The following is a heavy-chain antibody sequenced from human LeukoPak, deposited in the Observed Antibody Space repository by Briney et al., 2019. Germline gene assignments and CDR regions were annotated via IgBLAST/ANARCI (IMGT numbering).Heavy chain of an antibody. D-gene: IGHD6-19*01. V-gene: IGHV3-11*01. CDR1: GFTFSDYY. CDR2: ISSSGSTI. CDR3: ARDAGYSSGFDAFDI. Sequence: GGSLRLSCAASGFTFSDYYMSWIRQAPEKGLEWVSYISSSGSTIYYADSVKGRFTISRDNAKNSLYLQMNSLRAEDTAVYYCARDAGYSSGFDAFDIWGQGTMVTVSS. J-gene: IGHJ3*02.